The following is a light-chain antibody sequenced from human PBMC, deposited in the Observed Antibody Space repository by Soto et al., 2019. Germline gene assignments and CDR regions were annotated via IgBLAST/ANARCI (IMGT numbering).Light chain of an antibody. J-gene: IGLJ2*01. Sequence: QAVVTQPASASGTPGQRVTISCSGSSSNIGSNTVNWYQQLPGTAPKLLIYNNDQRPSGVPDRFSGSKSGTSASLAISGLQSEDEADYYCAAWDDSLNGVVFGGGTKLTVL. CDR1: SSNIGSNT. CDR2: NND. V-gene: IGLV1-44*01. CDR3: AAWDDSLNGVV.